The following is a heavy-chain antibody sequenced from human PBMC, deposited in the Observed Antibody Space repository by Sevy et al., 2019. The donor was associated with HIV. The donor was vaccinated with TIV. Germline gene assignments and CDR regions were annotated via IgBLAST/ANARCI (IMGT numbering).Heavy chain of an antibody. CDR1: GFTFSSYA. Sequence: GGSLRLSCAASGFTFSSYAMSWVRQAPGKGLEWVSAISGSGGSTYYADSVKGRFTISRDNSKNTLYLQMNSLRAEDTAVYYCAKDQVWYSSGWYLGYWGQGTLVTVFS. V-gene: IGHV3-23*01. D-gene: IGHD6-19*01. J-gene: IGHJ4*02. CDR2: ISGSGGST. CDR3: AKDQVWYSSGWYLGY.